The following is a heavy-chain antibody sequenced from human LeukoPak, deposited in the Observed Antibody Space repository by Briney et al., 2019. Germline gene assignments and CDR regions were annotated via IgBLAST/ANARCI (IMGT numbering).Heavy chain of an antibody. V-gene: IGHV1-8*01. D-gene: IGHD1-7*01. Sequence: GASVKVSCKASGYTFTSYDINWVRQDTGQGLEWMGWMNPNSGNTGYAQKFQGRVTMTRNTSISTAYMELSSLRSEDTAVYYCARLELRGDAFDTWGQGTMVTVSS. CDR3: ARLELRGDAFDT. CDR2: MNPNSGNT. J-gene: IGHJ3*02. CDR1: GYTFTSYD.